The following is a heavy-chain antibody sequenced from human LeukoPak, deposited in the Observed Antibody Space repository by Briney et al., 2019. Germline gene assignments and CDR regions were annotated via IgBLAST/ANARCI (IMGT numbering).Heavy chain of an antibody. CDR3: AKDQWELLGYFDY. V-gene: IGHV3-23*01. CDR1: GFTFSSYA. D-gene: IGHD1-26*01. CDR2: ISGSGGST. Sequence: GGSLRLSCAASGFTFSSYAMSWVRQAPGKGLEWVSAISGSGGSTYYADSVNGRVTISRDNSKNTLYLQMNSLRAEDTAVYYCAKDQWELLGYFDYWGQGTLVTVSS. J-gene: IGHJ4*02.